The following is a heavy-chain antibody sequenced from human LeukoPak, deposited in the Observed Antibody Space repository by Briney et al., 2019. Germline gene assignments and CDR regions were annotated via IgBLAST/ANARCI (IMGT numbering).Heavy chain of an antibody. CDR3: AKGAVAGGYYYYGMDV. CDR2: ISYDGSNK. V-gene: IGHV3-30*18. D-gene: IGHD6-19*01. Sequence: GRSLRLSCAASGFTFSSYGMHWVRQAPGKGLEGVAVISYDGSNKYYADSVKGRFTISRDNSKNTLYLQMNSLRAEDTAVYYCAKGAVAGGYYYYGMDVWGQGTTVTVSS. J-gene: IGHJ6*02. CDR1: GFTFSSYG.